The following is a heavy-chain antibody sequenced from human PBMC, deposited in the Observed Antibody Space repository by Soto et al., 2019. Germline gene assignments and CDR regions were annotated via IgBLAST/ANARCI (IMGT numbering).Heavy chain of an antibody. CDR3: ARVSYHYVWGSSTGMDV. D-gene: IGHD3-16*01. J-gene: IGHJ6*02. CDR2: ISYNGNT. CDR1: GGSISSND. Sequence: QVQLQESGPGLVKPAETLSLTCSVSGGSISSNDWSWIRQPPGKGLEYIGYISYNGNTNYKPSLKSRVTISVDTSKNQFSLKISSVTAADTAVYYCARVSYHYVWGSSTGMDVWGQGTTVTVSS. V-gene: IGHV4-59*01.